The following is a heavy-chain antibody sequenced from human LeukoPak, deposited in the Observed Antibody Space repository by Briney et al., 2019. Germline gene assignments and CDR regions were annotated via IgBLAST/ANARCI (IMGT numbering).Heavy chain of an antibody. CDR3: ARRGVTRSFDP. J-gene: IGHJ5*02. Sequence: SQTLSLTCTVSRGSVSSGNYYWSWIRQHPGKGLEWIGYISSSGSTHYKSSLKSRVIISADTSTNQFSLKLSSVTAADTAVYYCARRGVTRSFDPWGQGTLVTVSS. CDR1: RGSVSSGNYY. CDR2: ISSSGST. D-gene: IGHD3-10*01. V-gene: IGHV4-31*03.